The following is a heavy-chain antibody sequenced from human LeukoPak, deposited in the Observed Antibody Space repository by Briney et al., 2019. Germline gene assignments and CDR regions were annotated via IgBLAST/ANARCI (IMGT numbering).Heavy chain of an antibody. Sequence: GGSLRLSCAASGFTFDDYGLSWVRQAPGKGLKWVSTINWNGGSTGYADSVKGRFTISRDNAKNSLYLQMNSLRAEDTAVYYCARDSTSSWETAFDVWGQGTMVTVSS. J-gene: IGHJ3*01. D-gene: IGHD1-26*01. V-gene: IGHV3-20*04. CDR1: GFTFDDYG. CDR3: ARDSTSSWETAFDV. CDR2: INWNGGST.